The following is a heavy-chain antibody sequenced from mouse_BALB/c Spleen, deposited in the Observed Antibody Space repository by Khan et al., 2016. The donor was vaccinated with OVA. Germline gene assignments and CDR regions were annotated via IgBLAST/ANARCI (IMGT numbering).Heavy chain of an antibody. V-gene: IGHV14-3*02. J-gene: IGHJ2*01. Sequence: VQLQQPGAELVKPGASVKLSCTPSGFNIKDTYMHWVKQRPEQGLEWIGKIDPTNGSTKYDPKFQGKATITADTSSNTAYLQLSSLTSEDTAVYYCALIYYGNYIYFDYWGQGTTLTISS. CDR2: IDPTNGST. CDR3: ALIYYGNYIYFDY. CDR1: GFNIKDTY. D-gene: IGHD2-1*01.